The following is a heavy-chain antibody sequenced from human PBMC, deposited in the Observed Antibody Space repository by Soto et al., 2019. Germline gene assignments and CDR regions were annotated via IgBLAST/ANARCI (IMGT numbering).Heavy chain of an antibody. CDR3: ARAGLVAGPYNKHWFDP. D-gene: IGHD6-19*01. Sequence: QVQLVQSGAEVKKPGASVKVSCKASGYTFTSYGISWVRQAPGQGLEWMGWISAYNGNTNYAQQLQGRVTMTTDTTTSTAYMELRSLRSDDTAVYYCARAGLVAGPYNKHWFDPWGQGTLVTVSS. V-gene: IGHV1-18*01. J-gene: IGHJ5*02. CDR2: ISAYNGNT. CDR1: GYTFTSYG.